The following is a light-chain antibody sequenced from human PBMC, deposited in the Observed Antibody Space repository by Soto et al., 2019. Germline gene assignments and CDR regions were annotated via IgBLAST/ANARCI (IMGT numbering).Light chain of an antibody. CDR3: SSYTTSNTRQIV. V-gene: IGLV2-14*03. CDR1: SSDVGGYNY. Sequence: QRALTQPASVTGSPGQSITISYTGTSSDVGGYNYVSWYQHHPGKAPKLMIYDVSNRPSGVSNRFSGSKSGNTASLTISGLQPEDEADYYCSSYTTSNTRQIVFGTGTKVTVL. CDR2: DVS. J-gene: IGLJ1*01.